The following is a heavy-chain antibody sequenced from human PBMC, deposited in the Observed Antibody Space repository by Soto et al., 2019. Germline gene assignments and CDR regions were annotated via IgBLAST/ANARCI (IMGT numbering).Heavy chain of an antibody. V-gene: IGHV1-18*01. CDR3: ARWGVVVVAATPIDDYYYGMDV. Sequence: ASVKVSCKASGYTFTSYGISWVRQAPGQGLEWMGWISAYNGNTNYAQKLQGRVTMTTDTSTSTAYMELRSLRSDDTAVYYCARWGVVVVAATPIDDYYYGMDVWGQGTTVTAP. J-gene: IGHJ6*02. D-gene: IGHD2-15*01. CDR2: ISAYNGNT. CDR1: GYTFTSYG.